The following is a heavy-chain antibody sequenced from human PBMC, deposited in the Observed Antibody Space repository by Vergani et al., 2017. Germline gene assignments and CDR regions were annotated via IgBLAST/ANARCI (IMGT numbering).Heavy chain of an antibody. CDR2: SNPKSGDT. CDR3: ARQRVNEALPGVFYFSALDV. J-gene: IGHJ6*02. Sequence: QVQLVQSGAEVKKPGASIKVSCKASGQTFTDYYIHWVREARGQGLEWMGWSNPKSGDTKYAQKFQGRVTLTIDMSINTAYMELSSLKSDDTAVYFCARQRVNEALPGVFYFSALDVWGQGTTVTVSS. D-gene: IGHD2/OR15-2a*01. CDR1: GQTFTDYY. V-gene: IGHV1-2*02.